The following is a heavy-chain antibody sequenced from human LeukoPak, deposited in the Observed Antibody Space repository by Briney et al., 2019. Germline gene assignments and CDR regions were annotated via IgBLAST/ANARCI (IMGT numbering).Heavy chain of an antibody. Sequence: PGGSLRLSCAASGFTFSRYSMNWVRQAPGKGLEWVSYISSSGSTIYYADSVKGRFTISRDNAKNSLYLQMNSLRAEDTAVYYCARVRGYSSGEFDYWGQGTLVTVSS. CDR1: GFTFSRYS. V-gene: IGHV3-48*04. CDR2: ISSSGSTI. D-gene: IGHD6-19*01. J-gene: IGHJ4*02. CDR3: ARVRGYSSGEFDY.